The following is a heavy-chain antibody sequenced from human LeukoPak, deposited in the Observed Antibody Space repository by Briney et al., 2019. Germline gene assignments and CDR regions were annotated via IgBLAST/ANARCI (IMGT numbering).Heavy chain of an antibody. CDR3: ARGGSCNSASGGDCSHLLMA. CDR1: GYTFTSYS. J-gene: IGHJ5*02. CDR2: INPSGGST. Sequence: ASVKVSCKASGYTFTSYSMHWVRQAPGQGLEWMGIINPSGGSTSYAQKFQGRVTMTRDTSTSTVYMELSSLRSEDTAVYYCARGGSCNSASGGDCSHLLMAWGQGTLVTVSS. D-gene: IGHD2-21*02. V-gene: IGHV1-46*01.